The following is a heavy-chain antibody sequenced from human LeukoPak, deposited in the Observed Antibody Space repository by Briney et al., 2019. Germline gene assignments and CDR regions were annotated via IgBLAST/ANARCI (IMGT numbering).Heavy chain of an antibody. CDR2: ISAYNGNT. CDR3: ARDPVRELLGRRLDNWFDP. Sequence: ASVKVSCKASGYTFTSYGISWVRQAPGQGLEWMGWISAYNGNTNYAQKLQGRVTMTTDTSTSTAYMELRSLRSDDTAVYYCARDPVRELLGRRLDNWFDPWGQGTLVTVSS. D-gene: IGHD1-26*01. J-gene: IGHJ5*02. CDR1: GYTFTSYG. V-gene: IGHV1-18*01.